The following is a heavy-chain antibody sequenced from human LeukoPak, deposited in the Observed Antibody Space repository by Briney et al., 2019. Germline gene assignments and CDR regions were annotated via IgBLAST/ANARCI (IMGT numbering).Heavy chain of an antibody. CDR3: ARHLLRGQNFEY. CDR1: GFTFSDSW. Sequence: GGSLRLSCGTSGFTFSDSWMSWFRQAPGQGLEWVASIKDDGSDKYYLDSVRGRFTISRDNAEDSLYLQLDDLRAEDTAVFYCARHLLRGQNFEYWGQGTLVTVYS. V-gene: IGHV3-7*01. CDR2: IKDDGSDK. J-gene: IGHJ4*02.